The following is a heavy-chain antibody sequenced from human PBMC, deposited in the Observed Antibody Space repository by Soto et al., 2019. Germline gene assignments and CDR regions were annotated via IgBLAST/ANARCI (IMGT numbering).Heavy chain of an antibody. V-gene: IGHV1-18*01. CDR2: ISGSDGDT. J-gene: IGHJ4*02. CDR1: GYNFAHYG. Sequence: ASVKVSCKASGYNFAHYGMSWVRQAPGHGLEWMGWISGSDGDTRYAQKLQGRVTMTTDTSTSTAYMELRGLRSDDTAVYYCARADNDYGDDYWGQGTLVTVSS. D-gene: IGHD4-17*01. CDR3: ARADNDYGDDY.